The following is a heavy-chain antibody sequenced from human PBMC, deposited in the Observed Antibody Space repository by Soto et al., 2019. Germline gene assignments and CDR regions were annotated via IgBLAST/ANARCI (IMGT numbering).Heavy chain of an antibody. V-gene: IGHV3-66*01. Sequence: GGSLRLSCAASGFPVSSNYMSWVRQATGKGLEWVSVIYSGGSTYYADSVKGRFTISRDNSKNTLYLQMNSLRAEDTAVYYCARDPGYYYGMDVWGQGTTVTVSS. CDR3: ARDPGYYYGMDV. CDR1: GFPVSSNY. CDR2: IYSGGST. J-gene: IGHJ6*02.